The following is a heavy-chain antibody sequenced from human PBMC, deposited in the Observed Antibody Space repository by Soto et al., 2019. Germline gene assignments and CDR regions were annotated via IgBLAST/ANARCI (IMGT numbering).Heavy chain of an antibody. CDR3: AHYVSASPAGWFDP. V-gene: IGHV2-5*02. CDR2: IYWGDDN. Sequence: QITLKESGPALVKPTQTLTLTCTFSGFSLSTSGEAVGWIRQPPGEALEWLALIYWGDDNRNNPTLKTRPTITKDTSKNQVVLTLTNMDPVDTATYYCAHYVSASPAGWFDPWGQGILVTVSS. J-gene: IGHJ5*02. D-gene: IGHD3-10*01. CDR1: GFSLSTSGEA.